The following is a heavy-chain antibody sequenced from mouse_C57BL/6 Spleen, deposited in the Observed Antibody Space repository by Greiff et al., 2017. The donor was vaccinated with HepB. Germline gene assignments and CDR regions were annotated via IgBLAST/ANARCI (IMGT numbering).Heavy chain of an antibody. D-gene: IGHD2-4*01. CDR3: ARLVIYYDYDVGAMDY. CDR1: GYTFTDYY. V-gene: IGHV1-26*01. CDR2: INPNNGGT. J-gene: IGHJ4*01. Sequence: EVKLQQSGPELVKPGASVKISCKASGYTFTDYYMNWVKQSHGKSLEWIGDINPNNGGTSYNQKFKGKATLTVDKSSSTAYMELRSLTSEDSAVYYCARLVIYYDYDVGAMDYWGQGTSVTVSS.